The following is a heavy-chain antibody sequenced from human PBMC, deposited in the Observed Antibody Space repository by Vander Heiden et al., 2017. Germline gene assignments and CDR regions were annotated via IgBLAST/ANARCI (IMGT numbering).Heavy chain of an antibody. CDR2: INQDGSEK. Sequence: EVQLVESGGGLVQPGGSLRLSCAVCQFTFNDYWMSLVRQAPGKGLEWVANINQDGSEKYSVDSVKGRFTISRDNTKNSVSLLMNSLRVEDTAVYYCVRDGHEYGEYYFDYWGQGTLVTVSS. D-gene: IGHD4-17*01. J-gene: IGHJ4*02. V-gene: IGHV3-7*01. CDR3: VRDGHEYGEYYFDY. CDR1: QFTFNDYW.